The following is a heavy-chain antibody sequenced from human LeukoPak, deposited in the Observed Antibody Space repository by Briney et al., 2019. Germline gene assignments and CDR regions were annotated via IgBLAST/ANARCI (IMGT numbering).Heavy chain of an antibody. CDR2: IYSGGST. CDR1: EFSVGSND. CDR3: AKRIQSAMAMGY. V-gene: IGHV3-53*01. D-gene: IGHD5-18*01. Sequence: PGGSLRLSCAASEFSVGSNDMTWVRQAPGKGLEWVSLIYSGGSTYYADSVKGRFTISRDNSKNTMYLQMNSLRAEDTAVYYCAKRIQSAMAMGYWGQGTLVTVSS. J-gene: IGHJ4*02.